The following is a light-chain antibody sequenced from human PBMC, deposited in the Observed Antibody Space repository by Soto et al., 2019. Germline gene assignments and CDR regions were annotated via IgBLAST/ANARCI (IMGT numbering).Light chain of an antibody. J-gene: IGLJ2*01. CDR1: GSDVGTYDY. CDR2: EVT. V-gene: IGLV2-14*01. CDR3: SSYSSSSTHVL. Sequence: QSALSQPASVSGSPGQSITISCTGTGSDVGTYDYVSWYQQHPGKAPKLMISEVTNRPSGVSNRFSGSKSGNMASLTISGLQAGDEADYYCSSYSSSSTHVLFGGGTKLTVL.